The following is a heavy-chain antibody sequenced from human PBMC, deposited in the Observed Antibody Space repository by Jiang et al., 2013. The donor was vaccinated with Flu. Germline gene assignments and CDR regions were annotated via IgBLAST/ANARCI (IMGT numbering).Heavy chain of an antibody. D-gene: IGHD3-22*01. CDR3: AGGQIKSSADY. J-gene: IGHJ4*02. V-gene: IGHV4-59*01. Sequence: GPGLVKPSETLSLTCTVSGGSISSYYWSWIRQPPGKGLEWIGYIYYSGSTNYNPSLKSRVTISVDTSKNQFSLKLSSVTAADTAVYYCAGGQIKSSADYWGQGTLVTVSS. CDR1: GGSISSYY. CDR2: IYYSGST.